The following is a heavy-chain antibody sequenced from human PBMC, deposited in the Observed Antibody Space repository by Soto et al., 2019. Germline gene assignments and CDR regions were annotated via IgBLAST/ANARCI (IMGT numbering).Heavy chain of an antibody. V-gene: IGHV1-69*04. CDR3: ARERSSSWFDY. Sequence: SVKVSRTAFGGTLSSHTISWVRQAPGQGLEWMGRIIPILGIANYAQKLQGRVTITADKSTSTAYMELSSLRSEDTAVYYCARERSSSWFDYWGQGTLVTVSS. D-gene: IGHD6-13*01. CDR2: IIPILGIA. J-gene: IGHJ4*02. CDR1: GGTLSSHT.